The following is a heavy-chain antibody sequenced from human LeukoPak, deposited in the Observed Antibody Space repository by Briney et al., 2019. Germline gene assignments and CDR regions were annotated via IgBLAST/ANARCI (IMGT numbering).Heavy chain of an antibody. CDR2: VYYSGST. V-gene: IGHV4-59*01. Sequence: PSETLSLTCTVSGGSISSYYWSWIRQPSGKGLEWIGYVYYSGSTYYNPSLKSRVTISVDTSKKQFSLKLTSVTTADTAVYYCARGQDLRGSPTIYPFDYWGQGTLVTVSS. D-gene: IGHD3-9*01. CDR1: GGSISSYY. CDR3: ARGQDLRGSPTIYPFDY. J-gene: IGHJ4*02.